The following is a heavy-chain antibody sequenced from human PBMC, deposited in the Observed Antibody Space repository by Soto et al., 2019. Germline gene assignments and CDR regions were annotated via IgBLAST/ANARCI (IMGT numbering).Heavy chain of an antibody. V-gene: IGHV3-30-3*01. CDR1: GFTFSSYA. CDR3: ARDGTVGGWYHSYYYYYGMDV. J-gene: IGHJ6*01. Sequence: QVQLVESGGGVVQPGRSLRLSCAASGFTFSSYAMHWVRQAPGKGLEWVAVISYDGSNKYYADSVKGRFTISRDNSKNTLYLQMNSLRAEDTAVYYCARDGTVGGWYHSYYYYYGMDVW. CDR2: ISYDGSNK. D-gene: IGHD6-19*01.